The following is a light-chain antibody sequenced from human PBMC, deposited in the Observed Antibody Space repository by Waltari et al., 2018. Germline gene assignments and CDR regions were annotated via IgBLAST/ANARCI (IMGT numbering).Light chain of an antibody. CDR2: EVT. V-gene: IGLV2-23*02. CDR3: CSFAGSATSVV. J-gene: IGLJ2*01. Sequence: QSALPQPASVSGSPGQSITISCTRTSRDVGGYNLVAWYQQHPGKAPKFIIYEVTKRPSGVSNRCSGSKSGNTASLTISGLQAEDEADYYCCSFAGSATSVVFGGGTKLTVL. CDR1: SRDVGGYNL.